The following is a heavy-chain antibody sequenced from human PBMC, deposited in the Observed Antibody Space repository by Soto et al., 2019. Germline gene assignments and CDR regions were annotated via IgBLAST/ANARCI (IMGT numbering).Heavy chain of an antibody. D-gene: IGHD1-1*01. Sequence: QVQLVESGGGVVQPGRSLRLSCSASGFIFGTYGMDWVRQAPGKGLEWVALISYDGNKEFYADSVKGRFTISRDNSRNTLYLHITSLNPEKTPMYYCAKETAPWVDYYSFSGLDVWGPGTTVPVSS. J-gene: IGHJ6*02. CDR3: AKETAPWVDYYSFSGLDV. CDR1: GFIFGTYG. CDR2: ISYDGNKE. V-gene: IGHV3-30*18.